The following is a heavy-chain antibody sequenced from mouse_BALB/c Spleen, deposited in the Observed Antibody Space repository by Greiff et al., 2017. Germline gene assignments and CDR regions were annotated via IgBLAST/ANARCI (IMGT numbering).Heavy chain of an antibody. CDR3: ARDAQYYGSSGWFAY. Sequence: EVMLVESGGGLVQPGGSVRLSCATSGFTFSDFYMEWVRQPPGKRLEWIAASRNKANDYTTEYSASVKGRFIVSRDTSQSILYLQMNALRAADTASYYCARDAQYYGSSGWFAYWGQGTLVTVSA. CDR1: GFTFSDFY. D-gene: IGHD1-1*01. CDR2: SRNKANDYTT. J-gene: IGHJ3*01. V-gene: IGHV7-1*02.